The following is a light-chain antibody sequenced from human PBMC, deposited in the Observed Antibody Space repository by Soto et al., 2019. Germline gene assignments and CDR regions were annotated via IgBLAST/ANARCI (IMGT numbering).Light chain of an antibody. J-gene: IGKJ3*01. Sequence: DIQMTQSPSSLSASIGDRVTITCRASQGIGNLLAWLQQKPGKAPNLLIYAASNLQSGVPSRFSGSGSGTDFTRTISSLQPEDVAIYYCQKYSSAPFSFGPGNKVDI. CDR1: QGIGNL. CDR3: QKYSSAPFS. CDR2: AAS. V-gene: IGKV1-27*01.